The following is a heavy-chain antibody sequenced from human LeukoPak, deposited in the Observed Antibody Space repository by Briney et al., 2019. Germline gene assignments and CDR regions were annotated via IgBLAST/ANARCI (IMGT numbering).Heavy chain of an antibody. D-gene: IGHD4-17*01. CDR1: GASITSYY. J-gene: IGHJ5*02. CDR2: IYYTGST. Sequence: SETLSLTCTVSGASITSYYWNWIRQPPGKGLEWIGFIYYTGSTNYNPSLKSRVTISVDTSKNQFSLKLSSVTAADTAVYYCAREDGWFDPWGQGTLVTVSS. CDR3: AREDGWFDP. V-gene: IGHV4-59*12.